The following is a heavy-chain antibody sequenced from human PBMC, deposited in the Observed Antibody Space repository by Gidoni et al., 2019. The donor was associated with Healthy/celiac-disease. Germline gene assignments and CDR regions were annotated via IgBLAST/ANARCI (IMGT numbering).Heavy chain of an antibody. V-gene: IGHV3-7*03. CDR3: ARDHGVLLWFGGGFDY. CDR1: GFTFSSYW. J-gene: IGHJ4*02. D-gene: IGHD3-10*01. Sequence: EVQLVASGGGLVQPGGSLRLSCAASGFTFSSYWMGWVRQAPGKWLEWVANIKQDGSEKYYVDSVKGRFTISRDNAKNSLYLQMNSLRAEDTAVYYCARDHGVLLWFGGGFDYWGQGTLVTVSS. CDR2: IKQDGSEK.